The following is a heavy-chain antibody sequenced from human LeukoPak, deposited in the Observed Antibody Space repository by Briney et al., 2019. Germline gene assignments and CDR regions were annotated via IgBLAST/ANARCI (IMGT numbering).Heavy chain of an antibody. CDR1: GGSVSSSTNY. J-gene: IGHJ5*02. V-gene: IGHV4-39*07. CDR2: IYYSGST. Sequence: PSETLSLTCTVSGGSVSSSTNYWGWIRQPPGKGLEWIGTIYYSGSTYYNPSLKSRVSLSVDTSKNQFSLNLSSVTAADTAVYYCTKDAYLGSNWLDPWGQGTLVTVSS. CDR3: TKDAYLGSNWLDP. D-gene: IGHD2/OR15-2a*01.